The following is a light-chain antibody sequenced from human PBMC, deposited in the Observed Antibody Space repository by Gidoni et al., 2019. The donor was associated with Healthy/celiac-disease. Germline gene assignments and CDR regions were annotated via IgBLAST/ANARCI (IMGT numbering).Light chain of an antibody. CDR3: QQSYSTLTWT. Sequence: SASVGGRVTITCRASQTISRYLNWYQQKPGKAPKLLIYAASNLQSGVPSRFSGSGSGTDFTLTISSLQPEDFATYYCQQSYSTLTWTFXQXTKVEI. CDR2: AAS. CDR1: QTISRY. V-gene: IGKV1-39*01. J-gene: IGKJ1*01.